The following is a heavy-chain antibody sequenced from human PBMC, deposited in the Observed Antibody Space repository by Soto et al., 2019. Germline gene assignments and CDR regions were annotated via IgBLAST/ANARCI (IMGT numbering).Heavy chain of an antibody. CDR1: GFTFNNYA. CDR2: ISYDGSNK. J-gene: IGHJ4*02. Sequence: QVQLVESGGGVVQPGRSLRLSCAASGFTFNNYAMHWVRQAPGKGLEWVAVISYDGSNKYYADSVKGRFTISRDNSKNPLYLQMNSLTAEDTAVYYCARAHSSSSHGDYWGQGTLVTVSS. V-gene: IGHV3-30-3*01. CDR3: ARAHSSSSHGDY. D-gene: IGHD6-6*01.